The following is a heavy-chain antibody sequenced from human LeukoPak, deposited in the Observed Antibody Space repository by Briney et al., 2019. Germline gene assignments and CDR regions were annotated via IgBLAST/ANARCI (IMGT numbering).Heavy chain of an antibody. V-gene: IGHV4-34*01. Sequence: SETLSLTCAVYGGPFSGYYWSWIRQPPGKGLEWIGEINHSGSTNYNPSLKSRATISVDTSKNQFSLKLSSVTAADTAVYYCARGRLYYYGSGSYNYWGQGTLVTVSS. CDR3: ARGRLYYYGSGSYNY. J-gene: IGHJ4*02. CDR2: INHSGST. CDR1: GGPFSGYY. D-gene: IGHD3-10*01.